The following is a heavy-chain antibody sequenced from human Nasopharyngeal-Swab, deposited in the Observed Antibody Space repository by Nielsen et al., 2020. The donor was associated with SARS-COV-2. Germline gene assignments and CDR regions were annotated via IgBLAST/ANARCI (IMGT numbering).Heavy chain of an antibody. CDR2: IYYSGST. CDR1: GGSISSGGNY. J-gene: IGHJ4*02. CDR3: ARGWMYYYDSSGYLDY. Sequence: SETLSLTCTVSGGSISSGGNYWSWIREQPGKGLEWIGYIYYSGSTYYNPSLKSRVTISVDTSKNQFSLKLSSVTAADTAVYYCARGWMYYYDSSGYLDYWGQGTLVTVSS. D-gene: IGHD3-22*01. V-gene: IGHV4-31*03.